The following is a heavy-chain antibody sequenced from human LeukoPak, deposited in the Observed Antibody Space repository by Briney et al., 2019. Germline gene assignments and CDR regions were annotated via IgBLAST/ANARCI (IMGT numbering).Heavy chain of an antibody. Sequence: SVKXXCKASGYTFTSYAVHWVRRAPGQSLEWMGYINDGDGNTKYSQEFQGRVTITRDTSARIVYMELSRLRSEDMAFYYCAXERXEFGGSYFLDYWGQGTLVTVSS. D-gene: IGHD1-26*01. CDR1: GYTFTSYA. V-gene: IGHV1-3*03. CDR2: INDGDGNT. CDR3: AXERXEFGGSYFLDY. J-gene: IGHJ4*02.